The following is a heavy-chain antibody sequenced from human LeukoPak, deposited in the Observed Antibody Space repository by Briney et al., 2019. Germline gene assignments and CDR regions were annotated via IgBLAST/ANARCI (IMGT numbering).Heavy chain of an antibody. CDR2: ISGSGTST. J-gene: IGHJ4*02. CDR1: GFTFSGYA. CDR3: AKDRRGGDYGDDY. V-gene: IGHV3-23*01. Sequence: GGSLRLSCAASGFTFSGYAMSWVRQAPGKGLEWVSAISGSGTSTYYADSVKGRFTISRDNSKNTLYLQMNSLRAEDTAVYYCAKDRRGGDYGDDYWGQGTLVTVSS. D-gene: IGHD4-17*01.